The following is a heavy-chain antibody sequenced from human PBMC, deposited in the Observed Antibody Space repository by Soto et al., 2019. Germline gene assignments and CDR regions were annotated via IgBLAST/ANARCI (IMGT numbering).Heavy chain of an antibody. D-gene: IGHD4-17*01. V-gene: IGHV4-31*03. J-gene: IGHJ2*01. CDR2: IYYSGST. CDR1: GGSISSGGYY. Sequence: QVQLQESGPGLVKPSQTLSLTCTVSGGSISSGGYYWSWIRQHPGKGLEWIGYIYYSGSTYYNPSTKSRVTISVDASKNQCSLKLSSVTAADTAVYYCARDGSYGDYADWYFDLWGRGTLVTVSS. CDR3: ARDGSYGDYADWYFDL.